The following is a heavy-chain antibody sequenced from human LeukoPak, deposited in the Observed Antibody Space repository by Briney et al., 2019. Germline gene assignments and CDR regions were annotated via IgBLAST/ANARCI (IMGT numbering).Heavy chain of an antibody. V-gene: IGHV3-74*01. D-gene: IGHD3-10*01. CDR2: INSDGSST. CDR3: ARGPGAIDAFDI. J-gene: IGHJ3*02. Sequence: GGSLRLSCAASGFTFSSYWMHWVRHAPGKGLVWVSRINSDGSSTSYADSVKGRFTISRDNAKNTLYLQMNSLRAEDTAVYYCARGPGAIDAFDIWGQGTMVTVSS. CDR1: GFTFSSYW.